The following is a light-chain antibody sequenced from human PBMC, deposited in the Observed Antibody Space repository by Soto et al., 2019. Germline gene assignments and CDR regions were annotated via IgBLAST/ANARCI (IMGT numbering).Light chain of an antibody. J-gene: IGKJ1*01. CDR3: QQYEGYSPT. Sequence: DIQMTQSPSTLSASVGDRVTITCRASQSVGSSLAWYQQKPGKAPNPLIYDVSRLGSGVPSRFSGTGSGTEFSLTISSLQADDIATYYCQQYEGYSPTFGQGTKVEIK. CDR2: DVS. V-gene: IGKV1-5*01. CDR1: QSVGSS.